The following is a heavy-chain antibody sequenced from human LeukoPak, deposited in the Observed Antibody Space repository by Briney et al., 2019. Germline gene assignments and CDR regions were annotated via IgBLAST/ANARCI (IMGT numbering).Heavy chain of an antibody. CDR1: GYTFTGYY. Sequence: ASVKVSCKASGYTFTGYYIHWVRQAPGQGLEWMGRINPNTGGTNYAQKFQGRVTMTRDTSITTAYMELSRLTSDDTAIYYCAKVPPSITAAGNWLGPWGQGALVTVSS. CDR2: INPNTGGT. J-gene: IGHJ5*02. CDR3: AKVPPSITAAGNWLGP. V-gene: IGHV1-2*06. D-gene: IGHD6-13*01.